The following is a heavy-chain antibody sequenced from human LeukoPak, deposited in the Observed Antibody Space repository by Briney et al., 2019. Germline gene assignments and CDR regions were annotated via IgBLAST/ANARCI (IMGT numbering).Heavy chain of an antibody. J-gene: IGHJ4*02. CDR3: AREGGYVFHFDY. Sequence: PSETLSLTCTVSGGSISSYYWSWIRQPPGKGLEGIGYIYYSGSTNYNPSLKSRVTISVDTSTNQFSLRLSSVTAADTAVYYCAREGGYVFHFDYWGQGTLVTVSS. CDR2: IYYSGST. D-gene: IGHD5-18*01. V-gene: IGHV4-59*01. CDR1: GGSISSYY.